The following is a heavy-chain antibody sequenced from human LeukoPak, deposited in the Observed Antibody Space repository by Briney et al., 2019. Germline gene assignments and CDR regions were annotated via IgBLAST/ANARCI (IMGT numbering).Heavy chain of an antibody. CDR3: ARALDNWNDVGYYYMDV. CDR1: GYTFTSYG. Sequence: GASVKVSCKASGYTFTSYGISWVRQAPGQGLEWMGWISAYNGNTNYAQKLQGRVTMTTDTSTSTAYMELRSLRSDDTAVYYCARALDNWNDVGYYYMDVWGKGTTVTVSS. D-gene: IGHD1-1*01. J-gene: IGHJ6*03. V-gene: IGHV1-18*01. CDR2: ISAYNGNT.